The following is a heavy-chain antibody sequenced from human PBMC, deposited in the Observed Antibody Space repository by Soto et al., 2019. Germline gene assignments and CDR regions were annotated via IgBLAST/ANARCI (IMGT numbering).Heavy chain of an antibody. CDR2: ISGSGGST. CDR3: AKDTSIVGATINPFDI. D-gene: IGHD1-26*01. J-gene: IGHJ3*02. V-gene: IGHV3-23*01. Sequence: GGSLRLSCAASGFTFSSDAMSWDRQAPGKGLEWVSAISGSGGSTYYADSVKGRFTISRDNSKNTLYLQMNSLRAEDTAVYYCAKDTSIVGATINPFDIWGQGTMVTVS. CDR1: GFTFSSDA.